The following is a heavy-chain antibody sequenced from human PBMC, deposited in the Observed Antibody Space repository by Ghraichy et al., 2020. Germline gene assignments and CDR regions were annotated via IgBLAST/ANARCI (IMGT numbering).Heavy chain of an antibody. J-gene: IGHJ5*02. CDR2: INHSGST. D-gene: IGHD3-9*01. V-gene: IGHV4-34*01. CDR1: GGSFSGYY. CDR3: ASTYYDILTGPGDHYNWFDP. Sequence: SETLSLTCAVYGGSFSGYYWSWIRQPPGKGLEWIGEINHSGSTNYDPSLKSRVTISVDTSKNQFSLKLSSVTAADTAVYYCASTYYDILTGPGDHYNWFDPWGQGTLVTVSS.